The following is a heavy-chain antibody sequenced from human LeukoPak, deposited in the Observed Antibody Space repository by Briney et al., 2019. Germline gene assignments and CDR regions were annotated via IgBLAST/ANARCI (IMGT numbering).Heavy chain of an antibody. CDR2: MNDDGSST. CDR1: GFTFTRHW. V-gene: IGHV3-74*01. CDR3: AELGITMIGGV. J-gene: IGHJ6*04. D-gene: IGHD3-10*02. Sequence: PGGSLRLSCVVSGFTFTRHWMHWVRQAPGKGLVWVSRMNDDGSSTSYAEALKGRFTISRDNAKNSLYLQMNSLRAEDTAVYYCAELGITMIGGVWGKGTTVTISS.